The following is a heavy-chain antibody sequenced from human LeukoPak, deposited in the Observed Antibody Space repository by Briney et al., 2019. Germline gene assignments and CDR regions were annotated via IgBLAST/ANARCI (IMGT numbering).Heavy chain of an antibody. CDR2: INPSGGST. D-gene: IGHD2-2*01. Sequence: ASVKVSCKASGYTFTSYYMHWVRQAPGQGLEWIGIINPSGGSTSYAQKFQGRVTMTRDTSTSTVYMELSSLRSEDTAVYYCARATKSYCSSTSCPKEWFDPWGQGTLVTVSS. J-gene: IGHJ5*02. CDR1: GYTFTSYY. CDR3: ARATKSYCSSTSCPKEWFDP. V-gene: IGHV1-46*01.